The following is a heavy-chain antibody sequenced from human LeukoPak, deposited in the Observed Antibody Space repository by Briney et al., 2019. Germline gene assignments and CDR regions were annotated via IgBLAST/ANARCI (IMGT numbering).Heavy chain of an antibody. V-gene: IGHV3-48*03. D-gene: IGHD3-10*02. CDR1: GFTFSSYA. CDR3: AELGITMIGGV. CDR2: ISSSGSTI. J-gene: IGHJ6*04. Sequence: GGSLRLSCAASGFTFSSYAMSWVRQAPGNGLEWGSYISSSGSTIYYADSVTGRFTISRDNAKNSLYLQMNSLRAEDTAVYYCAELGITMIGGVWGKGTTVTISS.